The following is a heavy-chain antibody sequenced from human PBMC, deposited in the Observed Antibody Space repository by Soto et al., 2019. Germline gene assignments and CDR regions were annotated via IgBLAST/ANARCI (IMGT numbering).Heavy chain of an antibody. Sequence: ASVKVSCKASGYTFTSYYMHWVRQAPGQGLEWMGIINPSGGSASYAQKFQGRVTMTRDTSTSTVYMELSSLRSEDTAVYYCARAGTTIFGVVTWFDPWGQGTLVTVSS. V-gene: IGHV1-46*01. CDR1: GYTFTSYY. J-gene: IGHJ5*02. D-gene: IGHD3-3*01. CDR3: ARAGTTIFGVVTWFDP. CDR2: INPSGGSA.